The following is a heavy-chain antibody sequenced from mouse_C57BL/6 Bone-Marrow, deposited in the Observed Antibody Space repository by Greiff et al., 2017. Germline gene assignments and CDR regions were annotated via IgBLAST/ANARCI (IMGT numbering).Heavy chain of an antibody. CDR2: ISDGGSYT. Sequence: EVKLQESGGGLVKPGGSLKLSCAASGFTFSSYAMSWVRQTPEKRLEWVATISDGGSYTYYPDNVKGRFTISRDNAKNNLYLQMSHLKSADTAMYYCARDPYGSSYYYAMYYWGQGTSVTVSS. J-gene: IGHJ4*01. CDR3: ARDPYGSSYYYAMYY. V-gene: IGHV5-4*01. CDR1: GFTFSSYA. D-gene: IGHD1-1*01.